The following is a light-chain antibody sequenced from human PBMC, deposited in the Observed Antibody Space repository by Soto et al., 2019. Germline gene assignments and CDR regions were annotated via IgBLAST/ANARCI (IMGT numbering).Light chain of an antibody. CDR3: HQYNFWPT. J-gene: IGKJ1*01. V-gene: IGKV3D-15*01. CDR1: QSVDSTY. CDR2: ATS. Sequence: EIVLTQSPVTLSLYPGERDSLYGRASQSVDSTYLAWYQQKPDQSPRLLIYATSTRATGLPARFSGSGSGTEFTLSISSLQSEDFAVYYRHQYNFWPTFGQGTKVDIK.